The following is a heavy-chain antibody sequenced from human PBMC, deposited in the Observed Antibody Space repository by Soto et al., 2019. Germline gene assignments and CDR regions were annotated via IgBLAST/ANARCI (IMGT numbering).Heavy chain of an antibody. CDR2: IYYSCST. Sequence: SETLSLTCTVSGGSISSYYWSWIRQPPGKGLERIGYIYYSCSTNYNPSLKSRVTISVDTSKNQFSLKLSSVTAADTAVYYCARVGGGYYYYGMDVWGQGTTVTVSS. J-gene: IGHJ6*02. D-gene: IGHD2-15*01. CDR3: ARVGGGYYYYGMDV. V-gene: IGHV4-59*01. CDR1: GGSISSYY.